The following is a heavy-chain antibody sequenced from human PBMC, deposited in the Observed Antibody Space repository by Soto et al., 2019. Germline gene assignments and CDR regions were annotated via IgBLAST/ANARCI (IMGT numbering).Heavy chain of an antibody. D-gene: IGHD2-21*02. CDR1: GASISSYY. J-gene: IGHJ4*02. CDR3: ARGAYCGGDCFYYFDY. Sequence: SLTCTVSGASISSYYWSWIRQPPGQGLEWIGYVYYSGITKYNSSLKSRVTISMDTSKNQFSLKLSSMTAADTAVYYCARGAYCGGDCFYYFDYWGQGTLVRVSS. V-gene: IGHV4-59*01. CDR2: VYYSGIT.